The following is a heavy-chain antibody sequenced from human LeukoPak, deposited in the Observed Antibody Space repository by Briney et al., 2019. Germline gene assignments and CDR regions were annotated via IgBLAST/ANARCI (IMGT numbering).Heavy chain of an antibody. D-gene: IGHD3-22*01. V-gene: IGHV3-30*02. CDR3: AKHDSSSDF. J-gene: IGHJ4*02. CDR2: IRSDGSDK. CDR1: GLIFSSYG. Sequence: AGGSLRLSCAASGLIFSSYGMHWVRQPPGKGLEWVAFIRSDGSDKYYVDSVKGRFTISRDNSKNTLWLQMNSLRAEDTAVYYCAKHDSSSDFWGQGTLVTVSS.